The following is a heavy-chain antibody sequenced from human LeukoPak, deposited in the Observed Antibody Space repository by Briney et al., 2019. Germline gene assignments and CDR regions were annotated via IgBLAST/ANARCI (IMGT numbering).Heavy chain of an antibody. CDR3: ARGNRYCSSTSCLNWFDP. V-gene: IGHV4-4*02. Sequence: PSETLSLTCAVSGGSISSSNWWSWVRQPPGKGLEWIGEIYHSGSTNYNPYLKSRVTISVDKSKNQFSLKLSSVTAADTAVYYCARGNRYCSSTSCLNWFDPWGQGTLVTVSS. CDR1: GGSISSSNW. D-gene: IGHD2-2*01. CDR2: IYHSGST. J-gene: IGHJ5*02.